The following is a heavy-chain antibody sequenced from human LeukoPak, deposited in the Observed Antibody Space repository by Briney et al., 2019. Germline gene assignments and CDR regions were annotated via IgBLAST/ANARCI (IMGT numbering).Heavy chain of an antibody. CDR1: GFTFSSYA. D-gene: IGHD5-18*01. CDR2: ISYDGSNK. Sequence: GGFLRLSCAASGFTFSSYAMHWVRQAPGKGLEWVAAISYDGSNKYYADSVKGRFTISRDNSKNTLYLQMNSLRAEDTAVYYCARVTSDTAMVTYYYYYMDVWGKGTTVTVSS. CDR3: ARVTSDTAMVTYYYYYMDV. J-gene: IGHJ6*03. V-gene: IGHV3-30*01.